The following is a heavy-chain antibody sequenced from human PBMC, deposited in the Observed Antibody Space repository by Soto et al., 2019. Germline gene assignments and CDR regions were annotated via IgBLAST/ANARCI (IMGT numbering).Heavy chain of an antibody. V-gene: IGHV3-21*01. CDR1: GFTFSSYS. D-gene: IGHD6-13*01. CDR2: ISSSSSYI. J-gene: IGHJ4*02. Sequence: GGSLRLSCAASGFTFSSYSMNWVRQAPGKGLEWVSSISSSSSYIYYADSVKSRFTISRDNAKNSLYLQMNSLRAEDTAVYYCARVPRPLGIAEPLDYWGQGTLVTVSS. CDR3: ARVPRPLGIAEPLDY.